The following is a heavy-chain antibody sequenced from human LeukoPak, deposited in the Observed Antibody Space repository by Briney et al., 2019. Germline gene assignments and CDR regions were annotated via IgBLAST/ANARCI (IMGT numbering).Heavy chain of an antibody. J-gene: IGHJ5*02. CDR3: ARDQIVATIFGYNWFDP. CDR2: IYYSGST. Sequence: SETLSLTCTVSGGSISSSSYYWGWIRQPPGKGLEWIGSIYYSGSTYYNPSLKSRVTISVDTSKNQFSLKLSSVTAADTAVYYCARDQIVATIFGYNWFDPWGQGTLVTVSS. D-gene: IGHD3-10*02. V-gene: IGHV4-39*07. CDR1: GGSISSSSYY.